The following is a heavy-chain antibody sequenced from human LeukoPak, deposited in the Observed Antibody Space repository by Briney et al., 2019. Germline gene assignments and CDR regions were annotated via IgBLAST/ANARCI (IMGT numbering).Heavy chain of an antibody. D-gene: IGHD3-22*01. CDR3: AGTYYYDSSGYNTFDY. J-gene: IGHJ4*02. Sequence: ASETLSLTCTVSGGSISSYYWSWIRQPPGKGLEWIGYIYYSGSTNYNPSFKSRVTISVGTSKNQFSLKLSSVTAADTAVYYCAGTYYYDSSGYNTFDYWGQGTLVTVSS. V-gene: IGHV4-59*08. CDR2: IYYSGST. CDR1: GGSISSYY.